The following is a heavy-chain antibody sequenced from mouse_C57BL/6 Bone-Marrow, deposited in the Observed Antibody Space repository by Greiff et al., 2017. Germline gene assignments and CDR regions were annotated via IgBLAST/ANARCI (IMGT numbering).Heavy chain of an antibody. CDR1: GFTFSDYY. J-gene: IGHJ4*01. CDR3: ARAPTVVDYAMDY. V-gene: IGHV5-16*01. Sequence: EVKLVESEGGLVQPGRSLKLSCTASGFTFSDYYMAWVRQVPEKGLEWVANLNYDGSSTYYLDSLKSRFIISSDNAKNILYLQMSSLKSEDTAADYCARAPTVVDYAMDYWGQGTSGTVSS. D-gene: IGHD1-1*01. CDR2: LNYDGSST.